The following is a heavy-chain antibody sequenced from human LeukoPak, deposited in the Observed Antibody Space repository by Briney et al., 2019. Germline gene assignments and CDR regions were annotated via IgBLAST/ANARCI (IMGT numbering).Heavy chain of an antibody. CDR1: GFTFSSHA. CDR3: ARSGSGWAFDI. D-gene: IGHD3-3*01. Sequence: GASLRLSCAASGFTFSSHAMSWVRQAPGKGLEWVSGISGSGGSTNYADSVKGRFTISRDNSKNTLYLQMNSLRAEDTAVYYCARSGSGWAFDIWGQGTVVTVSS. CDR2: ISGSGGST. J-gene: IGHJ3*02. V-gene: IGHV3-23*01.